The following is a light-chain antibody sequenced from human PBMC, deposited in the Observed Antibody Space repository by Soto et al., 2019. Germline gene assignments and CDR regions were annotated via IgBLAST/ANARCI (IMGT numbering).Light chain of an antibody. CDR3: YCFTNNSLRWV. J-gene: IGLJ3*02. V-gene: IGLV2-14*01. Sequence: QSALTQPASVSGSPGQTITISCTGTKNNIGDYNYVSWYQQHPDKAPKLIIYEVSNRPSGISGRFSGSKSGNTASLSISGLQAEDEADYYCYCFTNNSLRWVFGGGTKVTVL. CDR2: EVS. CDR1: KNNIGDYNY.